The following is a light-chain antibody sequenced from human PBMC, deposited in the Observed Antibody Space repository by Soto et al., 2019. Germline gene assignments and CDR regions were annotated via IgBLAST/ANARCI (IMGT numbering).Light chain of an antibody. V-gene: IGKV3D-15*01. CDR3: QHYNNWPLT. J-gene: IGKJ4*01. CDR2: GAS. CDR1: QSVSSN. Sequence: EIVMTQSPATLSASPGERATLSCRASQSVSSNLACYQQKPGQAPRLLIYGASNRATGIPARFSGSGSGTEYTLSISSLQSEDSAVYYCQHYNNWPLTFGGGTKVDIK.